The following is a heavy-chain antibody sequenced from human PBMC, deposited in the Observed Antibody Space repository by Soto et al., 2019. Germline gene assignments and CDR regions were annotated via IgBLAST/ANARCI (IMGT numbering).Heavy chain of an antibody. CDR3: ARPGDEFEGATTYYCMDV. D-gene: IGHD1-26*01. CDR1: GFTVSSNY. J-gene: IGHJ6*02. V-gene: IGHV3-53*01. Sequence: VGSLRLSCAASGFTVSSNYMSWVRQAPGKGLEWVSVIYSGGSTYYADSVKGRFTISRDNSKNTLYLQMNSLRAEDTAVYYCARPGDEFEGATTYYCMDVWGQGTTVTVSS. CDR2: IYSGGST.